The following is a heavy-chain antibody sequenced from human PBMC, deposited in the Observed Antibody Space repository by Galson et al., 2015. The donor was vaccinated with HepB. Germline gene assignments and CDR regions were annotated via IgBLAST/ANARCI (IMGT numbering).Heavy chain of an antibody. J-gene: IGHJ3*02. V-gene: IGHV3-30*18. D-gene: IGHD3-10*01. CDR3: AKALSRRGRITMVRGVPHDAFDI. CDR1: GFTFSSYG. CDR2: ISYDGSNK. Sequence: SLRLSCAASGFTFSSYGMHWVRQAPGKGLEWVAVISYDGSNKYYADSVKGRFTISRDNSKNTLYLQMNSLRAEDTAVYYCAKALSRRGRITMVRGVPHDAFDIWGQGTMVTVSS.